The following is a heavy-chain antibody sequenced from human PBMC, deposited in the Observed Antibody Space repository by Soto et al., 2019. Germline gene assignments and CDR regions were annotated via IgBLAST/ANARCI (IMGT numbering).Heavy chain of an antibody. CDR2: ISAYNGDT. V-gene: IGHV1-18*01. CDR3: ARDLPHGDSSSPASYHHGRDV. CDR1: DYRFTNYG. Sequence: ASVKVSCKASDYRFTNYGIAWVRQAPGQGLEWMGWISAYNGDTHYEQKFQGRLTMSLDTYTSTGYMELRNLRSDDTAVYYCARDLPHGDSSSPASYHHGRDVWGHGTTVTV. J-gene: IGHJ6*02.